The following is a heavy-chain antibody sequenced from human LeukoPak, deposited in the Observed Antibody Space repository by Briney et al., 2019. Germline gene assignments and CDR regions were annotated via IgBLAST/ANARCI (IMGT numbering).Heavy chain of an antibody. CDR3: ARGVSNSRGDWLDP. CDR1: GGSFSGYY. V-gene: IGHV4-34*01. Sequence: PSETLSLTCAVYGGSFSGYYWSWIRQPPGKGLEWIGEINHSGSTNYNPSLKSRVTISVDTSKNQFSLKLSSVTAADTAVYFCARGVSNSRGDWLDPWGQGTLVTVSS. CDR2: INHSGST. D-gene: IGHD1-20*01. J-gene: IGHJ5*02.